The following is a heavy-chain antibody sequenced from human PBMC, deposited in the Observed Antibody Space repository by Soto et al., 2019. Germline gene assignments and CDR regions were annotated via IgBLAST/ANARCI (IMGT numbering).Heavy chain of an antibody. CDR3: AKDIRYRDSTDAFDI. Sequence: EVQLVESGGGLVQPGRSLRLSCAASGFTFDDYAMHWVRQAPGKGLEWVSGISWNSGSIGYADSVKGRFTISRDNAKNSLYLQMNSLRAEDTALYYCAKDIRYRDSTDAFDIWGQGTMVTVSS. D-gene: IGHD1-26*01. V-gene: IGHV3-9*01. CDR2: ISWNSGSI. J-gene: IGHJ3*02. CDR1: GFTFDDYA.